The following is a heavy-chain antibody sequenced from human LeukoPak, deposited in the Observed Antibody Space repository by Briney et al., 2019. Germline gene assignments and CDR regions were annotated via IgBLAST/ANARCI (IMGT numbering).Heavy chain of an antibody. CDR1: GYTFTGYY. CDR2: INPNSGGT. V-gene: IGHV1-2*02. CDR3: ARSVFEDYYYDSSGYYF. J-gene: IGHJ4*02. D-gene: IGHD3-22*01. Sequence: ASVKVSCKASGYTFTGYYMHWVRQAPGQGLEWMGWINPNSGGTNYAQKFQGRVTMTRDTSISTAYMELSRLRSDDTAVYYCARSVFEDYYYDSSGYYFGGQGTLVTVSS.